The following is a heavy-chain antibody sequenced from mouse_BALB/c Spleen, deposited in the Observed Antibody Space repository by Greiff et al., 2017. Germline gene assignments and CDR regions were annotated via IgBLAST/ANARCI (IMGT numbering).Heavy chain of an antibody. CDR3: ARTYRYDVYYYAMDY. V-gene: IGHV5-6-5*01. J-gene: IGHJ4*01. Sequence: EVQVVESGGGLVKPGGSLKLSCAASGFTFSSYAMSWVRQTPEKRLEWVASISSGGSTYYPDSVKGRFTISRDNARNILYLQMSSLRSEDTAMYYCARTYRYDVYYYAMDYWGQGTSVTVSS. CDR2: ISSGGST. CDR1: GFTFSSYA. D-gene: IGHD2-14*01.